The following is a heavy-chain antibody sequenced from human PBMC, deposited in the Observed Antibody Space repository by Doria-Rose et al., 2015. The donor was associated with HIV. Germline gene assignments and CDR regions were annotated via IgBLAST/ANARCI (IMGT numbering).Heavy chain of an antibody. V-gene: IGHV4-34*01. CDR2: IHQSGST. CDR1: GEPFSGYY. J-gene: IGHJ5*01. Sequence: QVQLQESGAGLLKPSETLSLTCGVYGEPFSGYYWSWIRQPPGKGLEWIGEIHQSGSTNYKPSLKTRVTISVDTSKNQFSLSWRSVTAADTAVYYCARGAYYFDRSGPDSWGQGTLVTVSS. D-gene: IGHD3-22*01. CDR3: ARGAYYFDRSGPDS.